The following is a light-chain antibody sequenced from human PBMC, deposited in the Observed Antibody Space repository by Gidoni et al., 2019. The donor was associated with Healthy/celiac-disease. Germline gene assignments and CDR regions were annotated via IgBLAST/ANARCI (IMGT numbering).Light chain of an antibody. V-gene: IGKV2-28*01. CDR1: QSLLHSNGYNY. CDR2: LGS. J-gene: IGKJ3*01. Sequence: DIVMTQSPLSLPVTPGEPASISCRSGQSLLHSNGYNYLDWYLQKPGQSPQLLIYLGSNRASGVPDRFSGSGSGTDFTLKISRVEAEDVGVYYCMQALQTPFTFGRWDQSGYQT. CDR3: MQALQTPFT.